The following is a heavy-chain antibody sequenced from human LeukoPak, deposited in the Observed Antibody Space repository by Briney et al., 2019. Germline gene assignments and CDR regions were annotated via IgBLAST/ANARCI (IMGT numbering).Heavy chain of an antibody. CDR3: ARDWGAVLTVYHNDL. J-gene: IGHJ4*02. CDR2: IKQDGSEE. CDR1: GFTFSRYW. D-gene: IGHD2-8*01. Sequence: PGGSLRLSCAASGFTFSRYWMSWVRQAPGKGLEWVANIKQDGSEEYYVDSVKGRFTISRDNAKKSVYLQMNSLRAEDTAVYYCARDWGAVLTVYHNDLWGQGTLVTVSS. V-gene: IGHV3-7*05.